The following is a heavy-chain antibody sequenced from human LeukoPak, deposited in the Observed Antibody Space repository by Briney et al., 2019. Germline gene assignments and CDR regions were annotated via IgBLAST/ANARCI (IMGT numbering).Heavy chain of an antibody. V-gene: IGHV4-34*01. CDR3: ARGRGGSYYDRDY. D-gene: IGHD1-26*01. Sequence: PSETLSLTCAVYGGSFSGYYWSWVRQPPGKGLEWIGEINHSGSTNYNPSLKSRVTISVDTSKNQFSLKLSSVTAADTAVYYCARGRGGSYYDRDYGGQGTLVTVSS. CDR1: GGSFSGYY. CDR2: INHSGST. J-gene: IGHJ4*02.